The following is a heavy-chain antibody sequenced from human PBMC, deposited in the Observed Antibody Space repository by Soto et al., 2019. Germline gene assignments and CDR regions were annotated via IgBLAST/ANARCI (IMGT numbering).Heavy chain of an antibody. D-gene: IGHD2-8*02. CDR2: IWYDGSNK. CDR3: ATDEIGGVADY. V-gene: IGHV3-33*01. Sequence: GGSLRLSCAASGFTFSSYGMHWVRQAPDKGLEWVAVIWYDGSNKYYADSVKGRFTISRDNSKNTLYLQMNSLRAEDTAVYYCATDEIGGVADYWGQGTLVTVSS. CDR1: GFTFSSYG. J-gene: IGHJ4*02.